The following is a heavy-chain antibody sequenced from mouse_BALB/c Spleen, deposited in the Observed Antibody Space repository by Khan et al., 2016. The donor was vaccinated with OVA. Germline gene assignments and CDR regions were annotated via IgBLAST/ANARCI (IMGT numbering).Heavy chain of an antibody. V-gene: IGHV3-2*02. D-gene: IGHD1-2*01. CDR3: ARTARIKY. CDR1: GYSIPSGYG. Sequence: EVQLVESGPGLVKPSQSLSLTCTVTGYSIPSGYGWNWIRQFQGNKLEWMGYISYSGSTNYNPSLKSRISITRDTSKNQFFLQLNSVTTEDTATYYCARTARIKYWGQGTTLTVSS. J-gene: IGHJ2*01. CDR2: ISYSGST.